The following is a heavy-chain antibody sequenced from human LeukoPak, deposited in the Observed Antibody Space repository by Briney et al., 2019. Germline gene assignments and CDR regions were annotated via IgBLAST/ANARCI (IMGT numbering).Heavy chain of an antibody. V-gene: IGHV3-49*03. CDR2: IRSKAYGGTT. CDR1: GFTFGDYA. Sequence: GGSLRLSCTASGFTFGDYAMSWFRQAPGKGLEWVGFIRSKAYGGTTEYAASVKGRFTISRDDSKSIAYLQMNSLKTEDTAVYYCAAVKVVGGAFDIWGQGTMVTVSS. CDR3: AAVKVVGGAFDI. D-gene: IGHD3-10*01. J-gene: IGHJ3*02.